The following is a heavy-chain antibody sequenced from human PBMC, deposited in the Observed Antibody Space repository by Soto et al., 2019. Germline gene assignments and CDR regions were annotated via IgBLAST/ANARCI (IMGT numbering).Heavy chain of an antibody. J-gene: IGHJ5*01. D-gene: IGHD3-16*02. CDR1: GDSVSTISAT. Sequence: SQTLSLTCAISGDSVSTISATWDWIRQSPSRGLEWLGRTYYRSKWEIDYAVSLRGRITIIPDTANNQLSLQLSSVTPDDTAVYYCTRLIGNSWLESWGQGILVTVSS. V-gene: IGHV6-1*01. CDR3: TRLIGNSWLES. CDR2: TYYRSKWEI.